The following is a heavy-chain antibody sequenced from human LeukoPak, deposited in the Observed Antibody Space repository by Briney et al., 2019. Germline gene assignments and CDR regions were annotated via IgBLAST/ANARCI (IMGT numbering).Heavy chain of an antibody. J-gene: IGHJ4*02. V-gene: IGHV4-34*01. Sequence: TSETLSLTCAVYGGSFSGYYWSWIRQPPGKGLEWIGEINHSGSTNYNPSLKSRVTISVDTSKNQFSLKLSSVTAADTAVYYCARHRDVDTAMAIFDYWGQGTLVTVSS. CDR3: ARHRDVDTAMAIFDY. CDR2: INHSGST. D-gene: IGHD5-18*01. CDR1: GGSFSGYY.